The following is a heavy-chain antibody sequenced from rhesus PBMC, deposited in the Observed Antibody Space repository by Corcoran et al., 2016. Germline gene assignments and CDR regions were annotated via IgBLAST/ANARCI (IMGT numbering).Heavy chain of an antibody. CDR2: IDGNIAST. CDR1: GGSISGYY. D-gene: IGHD5-36*02. J-gene: IGHJ4*01. V-gene: IGHV4-73*01. Sequence: QVKLQQWGEGLVKPSETLSLTCAVYGGSISGYYWSWIRQPPGKGLEWIGKIDGNIASTNYNPSLKNRVTISKDTSKNQFSLKLSSVTAADTAVYYCARRLATVTLSYFDYWGQGVLVTVSS. CDR3: ARRLATVTLSYFDY.